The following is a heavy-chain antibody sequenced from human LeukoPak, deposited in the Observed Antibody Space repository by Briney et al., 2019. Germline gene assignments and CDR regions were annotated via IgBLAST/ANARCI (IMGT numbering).Heavy chain of an antibody. CDR1: GFTFDDHG. CDR2: INLNGGST. J-gene: IGHJ4*02. V-gene: IGHV3-20*04. CDR3: ARDAALYDSTSGY. Sequence: PGGSLRLSCAASGFTFDDHGMSWVRQAPGKGLEWVSGINLNGGSTGYADSVKGRFTISRDNAKNSLYLQMNSLRAEDTALYYCARDAALYDSTSGYWGQGTLVTVSS. D-gene: IGHD3-22*01.